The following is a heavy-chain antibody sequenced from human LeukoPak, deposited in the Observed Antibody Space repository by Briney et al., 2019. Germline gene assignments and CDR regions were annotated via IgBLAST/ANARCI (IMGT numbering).Heavy chain of an antibody. J-gene: IGHJ4*02. V-gene: IGHV4-34*01. Sequence: TSSETLSLTCAVYGGSFSGYCWSWIRQPPGKGLEWIGEINHSGSTNYNPSLKSRVTISVDTSKNQFSLKLSSVTAADTAVYYCARGLGYCSGGSCYYFDYWGQGTLVTVSS. D-gene: IGHD2-15*01. CDR1: GGSFSGYC. CDR3: ARGLGYCSGGSCYYFDY. CDR2: INHSGST.